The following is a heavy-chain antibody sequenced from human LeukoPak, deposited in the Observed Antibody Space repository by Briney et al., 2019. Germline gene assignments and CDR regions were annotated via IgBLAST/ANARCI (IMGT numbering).Heavy chain of an antibody. J-gene: IGHJ4*02. Sequence: ASVNVSCKASGYTFTSYGISWVRQAPGQGLEWMGWISAYNGNTNYAQKLQGRVTMTTDTSTSTAYMELRSLRSDDTAVYYCARMYCSGGSCLLSLDYWGQGTLVTVSS. V-gene: IGHV1-18*01. CDR1: GYTFTSYG. CDR2: ISAYNGNT. D-gene: IGHD2-15*01. CDR3: ARMYCSGGSCLLSLDY.